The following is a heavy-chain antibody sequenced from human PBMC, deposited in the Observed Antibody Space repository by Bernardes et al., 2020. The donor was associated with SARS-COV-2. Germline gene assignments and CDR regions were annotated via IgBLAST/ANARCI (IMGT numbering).Heavy chain of an antibody. D-gene: IGHD5-18*01. Sequence: ASVKVSCKASGYTFTSNGISWVRQDPGQGLEWMGWISADNGNTNYAQKLQGRVTMTTDTSTNTAYMELRSLRSDDTAVYYCATVVGYSYGGGWFDPWGQGTLVTVSS. CDR2: ISADNGNT. V-gene: IGHV1-18*01. J-gene: IGHJ5*02. CDR3: ATVVGYSYGGGWFDP. CDR1: GYTFTSNG.